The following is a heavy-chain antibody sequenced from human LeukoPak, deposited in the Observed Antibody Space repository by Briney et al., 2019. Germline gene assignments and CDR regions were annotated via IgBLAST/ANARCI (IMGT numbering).Heavy chain of an antibody. CDR1: GFTFDDYS. Sequence: GGSLRLSCAASGFTFDDYSMHWVRQAPGKGLEWVSLISWDGGSTYYADSVKGRFTISRDNSKNSLYLQMNSLRAEDTAVYYCAKDLESGYHPWGQGTLVTVSS. CDR2: ISWDGGST. CDR3: AKDLESGYHP. V-gene: IGHV3-43*01. J-gene: IGHJ5*02. D-gene: IGHD3-3*01.